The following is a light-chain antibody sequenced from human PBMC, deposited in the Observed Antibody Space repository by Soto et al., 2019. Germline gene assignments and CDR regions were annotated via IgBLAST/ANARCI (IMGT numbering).Light chain of an antibody. CDR3: NSYTTSGTWV. Sequence: QSALTQPASVSGSPGQSITISCTGTSNDVGAYNFVSWYQHHPGKAPKLIIYEVSNRPSGVSNRLSGSKSDNTASLTVSGLAAEDDADYYCNSYTTSGTWVFGGGTKLTVL. CDR2: EVS. V-gene: IGLV2-14*01. J-gene: IGLJ3*02. CDR1: SNDVGAYNF.